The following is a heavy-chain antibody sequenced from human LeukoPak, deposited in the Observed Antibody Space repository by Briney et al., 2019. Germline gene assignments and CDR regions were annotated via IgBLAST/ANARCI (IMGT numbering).Heavy chain of an antibody. CDR1: GFIVSTKY. V-gene: IGHV3-53*01. CDR2: IYSGGGT. D-gene: IGHD5-24*01. J-gene: IGHJ4*02. CDR3: ASGEMATVTLDY. Sequence: GGSLRLSRAASGFIVSTKYMTWVRQAPGXGLEWVSVIYSGGGTYYADSVKGRFTISRDNSKNTLYLQMNNLRAEDTALYYCASGEMATVTLDYWGQGTLVVVSS.